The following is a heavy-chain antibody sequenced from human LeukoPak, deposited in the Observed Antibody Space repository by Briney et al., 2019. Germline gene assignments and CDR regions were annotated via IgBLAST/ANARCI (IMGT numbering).Heavy chain of an antibody. CDR3: ARDFRDYRDYVAYFDS. CDR2: ISSNGDST. V-gene: IGHV3-64*04. Sequence: GGSLRLSCSASGFIFSSYAMNWVRQAPGKGLEYVSAISSNGDSTYNADSVEGRFTISRDNSRNTLYLQMNSLKVEDTAVYYCARDFRDYRDYVAYFDSWGQGTLVTVSS. J-gene: IGHJ4*02. D-gene: IGHD4-17*01. CDR1: GFIFSSYA.